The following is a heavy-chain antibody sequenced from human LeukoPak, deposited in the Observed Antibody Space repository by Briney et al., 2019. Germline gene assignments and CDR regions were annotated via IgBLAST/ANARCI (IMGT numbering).Heavy chain of an antibody. J-gene: IGHJ4*02. D-gene: IGHD5-12*01. V-gene: IGHV3-73*01. CDR3: TIAYSGYDFDY. CDR2: IRSKANSYAT. Sequence: GGSLRLSCAASGFTFSGSAMHWVRQASGKGPDWVGRIRSKANSYATAYAASVRGRFTISRDDSKNTAYLQMNSLKTEDTAVYYCTIAYSGYDFDYWGQGTLVTVSS. CDR1: GFTFSGSA.